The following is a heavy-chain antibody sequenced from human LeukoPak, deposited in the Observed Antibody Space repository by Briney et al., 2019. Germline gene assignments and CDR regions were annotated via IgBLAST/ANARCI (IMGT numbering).Heavy chain of an antibody. Sequence: ASVKVSCKASGYTFTSYYMHWVRQAPGQGLEWMGIINPSGGSTSYAQKFQGRVTITADKSTSTAYMELSSLRSEDTAVYYCARDTFRITLDYWGQGTLVTVSS. CDR2: INPSGGST. V-gene: IGHV1-46*01. J-gene: IGHJ4*02. CDR3: ARDTFRITLDY. D-gene: IGHD3-10*01. CDR1: GYTFTSYY.